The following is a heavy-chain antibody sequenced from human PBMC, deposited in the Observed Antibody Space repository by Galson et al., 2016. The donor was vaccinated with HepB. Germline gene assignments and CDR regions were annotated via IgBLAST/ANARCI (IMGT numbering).Heavy chain of an antibody. J-gene: IGHJ3*01. Sequence: SLRLSCAGFGFTFSKSGLNWVRQAPGKGLQWISYISSSISTIYYADSVKGRFTISRDHGRNSLFLQMDSLRPEDTALYYCAIARSTATSENDAFDVWGQGTMVIVSS. CDR2: ISSSISTI. V-gene: IGHV3-48*04. CDR1: GFTFSKSG. D-gene: IGHD2-21*02. CDR3: AIARSTATSENDAFDV.